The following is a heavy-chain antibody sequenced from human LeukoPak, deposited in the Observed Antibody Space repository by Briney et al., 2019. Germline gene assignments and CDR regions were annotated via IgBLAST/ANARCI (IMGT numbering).Heavy chain of an antibody. Sequence: GGSLRLSCAASGFTFSSYWMSWVRQAPGKGLEWVANIKQDGSEKYYVDSVKGRFTISRDNAKNSLYLQMNGLRAEDTAVYYCARTSYNWNSCFDYWGQGTLVTVSS. J-gene: IGHJ4*02. CDR3: ARTSYNWNSCFDY. D-gene: IGHD1-7*01. CDR2: IKQDGSEK. CDR1: GFTFSSYW. V-gene: IGHV3-7*05.